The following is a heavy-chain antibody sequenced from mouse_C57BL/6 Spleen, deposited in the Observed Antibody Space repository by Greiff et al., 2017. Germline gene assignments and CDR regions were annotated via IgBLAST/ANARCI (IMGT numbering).Heavy chain of an antibody. CDR3: ARRGDEDFDY. J-gene: IGHJ2*01. V-gene: IGHV5-6*01. CDR2: ISSGGSYT. CDR1: GFTFSSYG. Sequence: VQLKQSGGDLVKPGGSLKLSCAASGFTFSSYGMSWVRQTTDKRLEWVATISSGGSYTYYPDSVKGRFTISRDNAKNTLYLQMSSLKSEDTAMYYCARRGDEDFDYWGQGTTLTVSS.